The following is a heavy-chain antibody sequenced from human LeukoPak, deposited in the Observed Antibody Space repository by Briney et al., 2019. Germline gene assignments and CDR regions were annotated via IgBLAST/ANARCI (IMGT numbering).Heavy chain of an antibody. V-gene: IGHV4-39*02. CDR2: ISYSGST. Sequence: SETLALTCSVSGRSFSSSSYYWGWIRQPPGKVLEWIGSISYSGSTFSNPSLKSRVTISVDTSKNHFSIRLSSVTAADPALYYCASSQSGYNYGYHFDSWGQGTLVTVSS. D-gene: IGHD5-18*01. J-gene: IGHJ4*02. CDR1: GRSFSSSSYY. CDR3: ASSQSGYNYGYHFDS.